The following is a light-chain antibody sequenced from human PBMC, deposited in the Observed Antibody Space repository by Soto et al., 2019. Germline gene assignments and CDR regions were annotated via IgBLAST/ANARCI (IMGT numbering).Light chain of an antibody. Sequence: QSVLTQPASVSASPGQSITIFCSGTSSDVGGHKYVSWYQHNPGKAPKLLIYEVNNRPSGVSNRFSGSKSGNTASLTISGVQAEVEADYYFSSYPNSTTYVFGSGTKVTVL. CDR3: SSYPNSTTYV. CDR1: SSDVGGHKY. CDR2: EVN. V-gene: IGLV2-14*01. J-gene: IGLJ1*01.